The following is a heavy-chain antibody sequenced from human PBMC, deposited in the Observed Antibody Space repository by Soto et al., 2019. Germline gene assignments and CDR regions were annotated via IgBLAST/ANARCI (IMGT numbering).Heavy chain of an antibody. V-gene: IGHV1-3*01. J-gene: IGHJ6*03. CDR3: ARGHLAVVPVASWFYYMDV. D-gene: IGHD2-2*01. CDR2: INAGNGNT. CDR1: GYTFTNYA. Sequence: QVQLVQSGAEVEKPGASVKVSCKASGYTFTNYAVHWVRQAPVQRLEWMGWINAGNGNTRFSQNLQGRVTITRDTSARTVYMELSSLRSEDTAVYYCARGHLAVVPVASWFYYMDVWGKGTTVTVSS.